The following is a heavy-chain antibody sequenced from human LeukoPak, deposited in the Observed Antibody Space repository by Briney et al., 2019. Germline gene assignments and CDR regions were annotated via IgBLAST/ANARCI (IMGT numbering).Heavy chain of an antibody. V-gene: IGHV3-48*03. Sequence: GGSLRLSCVASGFTFSSRAMSWVRQAPGKGLEWVSYISSSGSTIYYADSVKGRFTISRDNAKNSLYLQMNSLRAEDTAVYYCARGRLGYIVATMLDYWGQGTLVTVSS. CDR1: GFTFSSRA. D-gene: IGHD5-12*01. CDR2: ISSSGSTI. J-gene: IGHJ4*02. CDR3: ARGRLGYIVATMLDY.